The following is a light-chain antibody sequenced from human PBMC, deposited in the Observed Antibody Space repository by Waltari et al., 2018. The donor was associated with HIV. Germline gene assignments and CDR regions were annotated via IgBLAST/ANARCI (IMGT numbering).Light chain of an antibody. Sequence: QSALTQPASVSGSPGQSITISCTGTSSDVGGYNYVSWYQQHPGTAPKLMIYDVSQRPSGVSNRFSGSKSGNTASLTISGLQAEDEADYYCCSYAGSSTLVFGGGTKLTVL. J-gene: IGLJ2*01. CDR2: DVS. CDR3: CSYAGSSTLV. CDR1: SSDVGGYNY. V-gene: IGLV2-23*02.